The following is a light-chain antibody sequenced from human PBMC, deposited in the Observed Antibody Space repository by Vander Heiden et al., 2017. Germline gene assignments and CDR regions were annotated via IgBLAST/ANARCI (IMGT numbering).Light chain of an antibody. J-gene: IGKJ1*01. Sequence: EVVVTQSPGTLSLSPGERATLSCRASQSPQYSYLAWYQQKPGQAPRLLVYDVSSRAAGIPDRFRGSGSVTDFTLTITRLEPEDFAVYYCQQSGAWPPWTFGQGTRVEIK. CDR3: QQSGAWPPWT. V-gene: IGKV3-20*01. CDR2: DVS. CDR1: QSPQYSY.